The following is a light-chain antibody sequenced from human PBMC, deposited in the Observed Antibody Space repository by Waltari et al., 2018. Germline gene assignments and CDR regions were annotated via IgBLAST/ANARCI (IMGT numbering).Light chain of an antibody. CDR3: CSYAGRSSRI. J-gene: IGLJ2*01. CDR2: EVY. Sequence: QSALTQPASVSGSPGQSITISCTGTSSDVGSYNLVSWYQQHPGKVPKLIFYEVYKQASGVSNRFSGSKSGNTSSLTIAGLQAEDEADYYCCSYAGRSSRIFGGGTKLTVL. V-gene: IGLV2-23*02. CDR1: SSDVGSYNL.